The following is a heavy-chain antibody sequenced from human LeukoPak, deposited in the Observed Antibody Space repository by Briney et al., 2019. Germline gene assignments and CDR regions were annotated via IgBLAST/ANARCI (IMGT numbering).Heavy chain of an antibody. CDR1: GGSISSGGYY. CDR2: IYYSGST. J-gene: IGHJ3*02. CDR3: ARDRDYGGRAFDI. D-gene: IGHD4-17*01. Sequence: SQTLSLTCTVSGGSISSGGYYWSWIRQHPGKGLEWIGYIYYSGSTYYNPSLKSRIIISVDTSKNQFSLKLSSVSAADTAVYYCARDRDYGGRAFDIWGQGTMVTVSS. V-gene: IGHV4-31*03.